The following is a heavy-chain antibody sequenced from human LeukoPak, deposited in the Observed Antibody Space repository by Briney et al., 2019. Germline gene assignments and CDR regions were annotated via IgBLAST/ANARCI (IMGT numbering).Heavy chain of an antibody. Sequence: PGGSLRLSCAASGFTFDDYAMHWVRQAPGKGLEWVSGISWNSDTIAYADSVKGRFTISRDNAKNSLYLQMNSLGPEDTALYYCGKAQKRMTTVFTPPNHWGPGTLVTVSS. CDR3: GKAQKRMTTVFTPPNH. CDR2: ISWNSDTI. J-gene: IGHJ4*02. V-gene: IGHV3-9*01. CDR1: GFTFDDYA. D-gene: IGHD4-23*01.